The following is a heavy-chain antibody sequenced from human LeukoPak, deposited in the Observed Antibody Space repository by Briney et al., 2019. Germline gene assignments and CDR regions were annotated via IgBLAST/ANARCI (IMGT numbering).Heavy chain of an antibody. CDR2: TYYRSKWYN. Sequence: SQTLSLTCAISGDSVSTNSAAWNWIRQSPSRGLEWLGRTYYRSKWYNDYAVSVKSRLTINADTSKNHFSLQLSSVTPEDTAVYYCTRATERYFDYWGQGTLVTVSS. V-gene: IGHV6-1*01. CDR1: GDSVSTNSAA. J-gene: IGHJ4*02. D-gene: IGHD1-26*01. CDR3: TRATERYFDY.